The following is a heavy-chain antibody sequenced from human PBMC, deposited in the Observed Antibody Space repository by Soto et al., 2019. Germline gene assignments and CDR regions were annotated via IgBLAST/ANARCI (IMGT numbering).Heavy chain of an antibody. J-gene: IGHJ6*03. CDR3: TKAGHYYSYYMDV. CDR1: GFTFGDYA. Sequence: QPGGSLRLSCTASGFTFGDYAMSWFRQAPGKGLEWVGFIRSKAYGGTTEYAASVKGRFTISRDDSKSIAYLQMNSLETEDTAVYYCTKAGHYYSYYMDVWGKGTTVTVSS. CDR2: IRSKAYGGTT. D-gene: IGHD7-27*01. V-gene: IGHV3-49*03.